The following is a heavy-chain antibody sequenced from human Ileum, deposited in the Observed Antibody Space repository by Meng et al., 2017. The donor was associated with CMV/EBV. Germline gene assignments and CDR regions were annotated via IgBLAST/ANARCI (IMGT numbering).Heavy chain of an antibody. CDR2: IFYSGSI. V-gene: IGHV4-59*11. Sequence: GSLRLSCTVSGDSFGIHYWSWIRQPPGQGLEWLGYIFYSGSINYNPALKSRVSISIDTSKNQFSLTLRSVTAADTAFYYCASTVTRRPWFDPWGQGTLVTVSS. CDR1: GDSFGIHY. D-gene: IGHD4-17*01. CDR3: ASTVTRRPWFDP. J-gene: IGHJ5*02.